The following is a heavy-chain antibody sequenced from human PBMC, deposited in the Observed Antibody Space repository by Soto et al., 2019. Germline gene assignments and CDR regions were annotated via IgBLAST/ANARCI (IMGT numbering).Heavy chain of an antibody. CDR3: VRHAKLTTVTANVGYGDGWDV. J-gene: IGHJ6*02. V-gene: IGHV3-23*01. CDR1: GFTCSNYD. Sequence: EVQLLESGGGLVQPGGSLRLSCAASGFTCSNYDMSWVRQAPGKGLEWVSVISHSGSGTYYADSVKGRFTISRDNFKTTVFLQLNAMRAEDTALYYCVRHAKLTTVTANVGYGDGWDVGCQGTTVTVSS. CDR2: ISHSGSGT. D-gene: IGHD4-4*01.